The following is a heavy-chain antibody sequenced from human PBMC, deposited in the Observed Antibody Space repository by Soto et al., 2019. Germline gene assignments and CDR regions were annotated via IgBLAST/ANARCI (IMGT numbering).Heavy chain of an antibody. J-gene: IGHJ4*02. V-gene: IGHV1-58*01. CDR1: GFMFTSSA. Sequence: SVKVSCKTSGFMFTSSAVQWVRQARGQRLEWIGWLVVGSGNTHYAQHFQERVTLTRDMSTGTAYMELSSLRSEDTAVYYCAAVPVLRFLQWLPAYFDYWGQGTLVTAPQ. D-gene: IGHD3-3*01. CDR2: LVVGSGNT. CDR3: AAVPVLRFLQWLPAYFDY.